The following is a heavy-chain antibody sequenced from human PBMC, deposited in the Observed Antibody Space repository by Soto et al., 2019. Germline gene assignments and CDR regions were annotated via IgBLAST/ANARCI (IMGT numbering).Heavy chain of an antibody. J-gene: IGHJ5*02. Sequence: QVQLVQSGTEVNKSGSSVKVSCQVSGGLFNSNGINWVRQAPGQGLEWMGSIIPVFGTTKYAQKFPARVTISAEESTHTVYIQLRSLKSDDAAIYACARGGVATWTGWFDPWGQGTSVVVSS. V-gene: IGHV1-69*18. CDR2: IIPVFGTT. CDR3: ARGGVATWTGWFDP. CDR1: GGLFNSNG. D-gene: IGHD3-16*01.